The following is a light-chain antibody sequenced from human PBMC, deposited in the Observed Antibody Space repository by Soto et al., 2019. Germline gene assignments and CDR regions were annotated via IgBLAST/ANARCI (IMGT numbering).Light chain of an antibody. Sequence: EIVLKQSPGTLSLSQGEGATLSCRASQSVSSSYLAWYQQKPGQAPRPLIYGASSRASGIPDRFTGSESGTDFTLTISRLEPEDYAVYYCQQYSSSPITFGKGTRLEI. CDR2: GAS. CDR3: QQYSSSPIT. J-gene: IGKJ5*01. V-gene: IGKV3-20*01. CDR1: QSVSSSY.